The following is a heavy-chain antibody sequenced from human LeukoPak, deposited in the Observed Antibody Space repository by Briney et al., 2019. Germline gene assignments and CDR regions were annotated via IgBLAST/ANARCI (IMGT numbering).Heavy chain of an antibody. CDR3: ARDVLMFEIYSYHHSMDV. J-gene: IGHJ6*02. CDR1: GFTLSSYE. V-gene: IGHV3-48*03. D-gene: IGHD3-10*02. Sequence: GGSLRLFCAASGFTLSSYEMTWVRQSPGKGLERGAYISRSGNTEYYADSVKGRFTISRDNAKNSLSLQMNRLAAEDTAVYYFARDVLMFEIYSYHHSMDVWAQGTTVTVPS. CDR2: ISRSGNTE.